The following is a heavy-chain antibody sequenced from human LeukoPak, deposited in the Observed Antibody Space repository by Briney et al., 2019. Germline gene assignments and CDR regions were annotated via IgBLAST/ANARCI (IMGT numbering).Heavy chain of an antibody. CDR2: IIPIFGTA. V-gene: IGHV1-69*06. J-gene: IGHJ4*02. CDR1: GGTFSSYA. CDR3: ARDLAVAGTGPSDY. D-gene: IGHD6-19*01. Sequence: SVKVSCKASGGTFSSYAISWVRQAPGQGLEWMGRIIPIFGTANYAQKFQGRVTIAADKSTSTAYMELSSLRSEDTAVYYCARDLAVAGTGPSDYWGQGTLVTVSS.